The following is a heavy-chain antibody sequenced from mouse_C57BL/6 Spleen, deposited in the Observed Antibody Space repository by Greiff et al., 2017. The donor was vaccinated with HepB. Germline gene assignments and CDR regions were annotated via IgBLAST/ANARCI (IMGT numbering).Heavy chain of an antibody. V-gene: IGHV10-1*01. CDR1: GFSFNTYA. CDR3: VRGDYYYGSRDFDY. CDR2: IRSKSNNYAT. J-gene: IGHJ2*01. D-gene: IGHD1-1*01. Sequence: EVQLVESGGGLVQPKGSLKLSCAASGFSFNTYAMNWVRQAPGKGLEWVARIRSKSNNYATYYADSVKDRFTISRDDSESMLYLQMNNLKTEDTAMYYCVRGDYYYGSRDFDYWGQGTTLTVSS.